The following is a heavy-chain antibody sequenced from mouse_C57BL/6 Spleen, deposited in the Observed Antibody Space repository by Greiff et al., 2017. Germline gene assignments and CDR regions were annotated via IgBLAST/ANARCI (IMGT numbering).Heavy chain of an antibody. CDR1: GYTFTSYW. J-gene: IGHJ4*01. Sequence: QVHVKQSGAELVKPGASVKLSCKASGYTFTSYWMHWVKQRPGRGLEWIGRIDPNSGGTKYNEKFKSKATLTVDKHSSTAYMQLSSLTSEDSAVYYCALITTGGGTNYYAMDYWGQGTSVTVSS. D-gene: IGHD1-2*01. CDR2: IDPNSGGT. CDR3: ALITTGGGTNYYAMDY. V-gene: IGHV1-72*01.